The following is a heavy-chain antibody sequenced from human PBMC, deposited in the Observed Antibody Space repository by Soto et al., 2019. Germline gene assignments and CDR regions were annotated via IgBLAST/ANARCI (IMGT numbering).Heavy chain of an antibody. V-gene: IGHV4-39*01. CDR3: ARHHSSSWYGGDWFDP. J-gene: IGHJ5*02. CDR1: GGSISSSSYY. Sequence: PSETLSLTCTVSGGSISSSSYYWGWIRQPPGKGLEWIGSIYYSGSTYYNPSLKSRVTISVDTSKNQFSLKPSSVTAADTAVYYCARHHSSSWYGGDWFDPWGQGTLVTVSS. CDR2: IYYSGST. D-gene: IGHD6-13*01.